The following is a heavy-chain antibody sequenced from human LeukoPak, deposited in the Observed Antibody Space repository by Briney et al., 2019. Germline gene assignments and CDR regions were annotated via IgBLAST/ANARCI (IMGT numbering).Heavy chain of an antibody. CDR3: ARHIGGGIEDMDV. V-gene: IGHV4-59*08. D-gene: IGHD3-16*02. J-gene: IGHJ6*03. Sequence: SETLSLACTVSGGSIGTYYWSWIRQSPGKGLEWIGYIYVTGTRYNPYLQSRVTISVDRSRNQFFLKMSSVTAADTAVYYCARHIGGGIEDMDVWGKGTKVIVSS. CDR1: GGSIGTYY. CDR2: IYVTGT.